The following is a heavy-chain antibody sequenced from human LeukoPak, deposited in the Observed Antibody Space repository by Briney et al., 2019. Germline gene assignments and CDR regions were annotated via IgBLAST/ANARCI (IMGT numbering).Heavy chain of an antibody. CDR3: ARENNSGWYRKAAFDY. CDR1: VYTFTGYY. D-gene: IGHD6-19*01. V-gene: IGHV1-2*02. J-gene: IGHJ4*02. Sequence: GASVKVSCKASVYTFTGYYIHWVRQAPGQGLELMGWINPNGGGTNYAQNFQGRVTMTRDTSISTAYMELSRLRSDDTAIYYCARENNSGWYRKAAFDYWGQGTLVTVTS. CDR2: INPNGGGT.